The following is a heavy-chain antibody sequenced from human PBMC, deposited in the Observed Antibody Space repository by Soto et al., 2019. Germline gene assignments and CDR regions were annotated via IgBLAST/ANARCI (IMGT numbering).Heavy chain of an antibody. CDR3: ARSTSSSNWFEP. CDR2: INHSGST. CDR1: GGSFSGYY. Sequence: PAETQSLTCAVYGGSFSGYYLILISPQPGKGLEWIGEINHSGSTNYNPSLKSRVTISVDTSKNQFSLKLSSVTAADTAVYYCARSTSSSNWFEPWGQGTRVNVS. V-gene: IGHV4-34*01. J-gene: IGHJ5*02. D-gene: IGHD6-6*01.